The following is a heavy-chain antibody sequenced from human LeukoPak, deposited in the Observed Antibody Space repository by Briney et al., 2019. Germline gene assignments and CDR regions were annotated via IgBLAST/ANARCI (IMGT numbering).Heavy chain of an antibody. CDR2: MKQDGSEK. CDR1: GFTFSSYW. CDR3: ARGPPSTRYCSSTSCYLVY. D-gene: IGHD2-2*01. V-gene: IGHV3-7*03. J-gene: IGHJ4*02. Sequence: GGSLRLSCAASGFTFSSYWMSWVRQAPGKGLEWVANMKQDGSEKYYVDSVKGRFTISRDNAKNSLYLQMNSLRAEDTAVYYCARGPPSTRYCSSTSCYLVYWGQGTLVTVSS.